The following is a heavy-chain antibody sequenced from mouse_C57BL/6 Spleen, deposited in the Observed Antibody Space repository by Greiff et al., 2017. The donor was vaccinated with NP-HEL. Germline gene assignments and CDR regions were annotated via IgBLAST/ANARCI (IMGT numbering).Heavy chain of an antibody. D-gene: IGHD3-2*02. CDR1: GYTFTSYW. V-gene: IGHV1-61*01. CDR2: IYPSDSET. J-gene: IGHJ4*01. Sequence: QVQLQQPGAELVRPGSSVKLSCKASGYTFTSYWMDWVKQRPGQGLEWIGNIYPSDSETHYNQKFKDKATLTVDKSSSTAYMQLSSLTSEDSAVYYCARGDSSGYDYAMDYRGHGTSVTVSS. CDR3: ARGDSSGYDYAMDY.